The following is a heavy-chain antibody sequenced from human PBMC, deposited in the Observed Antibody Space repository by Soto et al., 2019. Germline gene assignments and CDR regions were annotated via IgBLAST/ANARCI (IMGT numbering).Heavy chain of an antibody. V-gene: IGHV3-23*01. CDR2: ISGSGGST. Sequence: PGGSLRLSCAASGFTFSSYAISWVRQAPGKGLEWVSAISGSGGSTYYADSVKGRFTISRDNSKNTLYLQMNSLRAEDTAVYYCAKESDSSGYYLVVLDFDYWGQGTLVTVSS. CDR3: AKESDSSGYYLVVLDFDY. CDR1: GFTFSSYA. D-gene: IGHD3-22*01. J-gene: IGHJ4*02.